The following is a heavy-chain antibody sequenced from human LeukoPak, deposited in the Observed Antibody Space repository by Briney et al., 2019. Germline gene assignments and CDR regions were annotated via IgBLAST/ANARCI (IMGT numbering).Heavy chain of an antibody. V-gene: IGHV4-61*01. Sequence: SETLSLTCSVSGGSVRSDISHWSWIRQPLGKGLEWIGYIYYSGSTNYNPSLKSRVTISVDTSKNQFSLKLSSVTAADTAVYYCARVSYDFWSGRGYYFDYWGQGTLVTVSS. J-gene: IGHJ4*02. CDR3: ARVSYDFWSGRGYYFDY. CDR1: GGSVRSDISH. D-gene: IGHD3-3*01. CDR2: IYYSGST.